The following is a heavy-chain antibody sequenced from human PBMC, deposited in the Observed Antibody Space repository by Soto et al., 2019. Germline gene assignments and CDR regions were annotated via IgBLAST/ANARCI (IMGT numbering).Heavy chain of an antibody. J-gene: IGHJ4*02. D-gene: IGHD3-22*01. CDR3: VAHDSGGYYAEY. CDR1: GDSVTISDYY. CDR2: IHYSGST. Sequence: QLQLQESGPGLVKPSETLSLTCTVSGDSVTISDYYWGWIRQPPGKGLEWIGSIHYSGSTYYNPSLKSRVTISGDTSKKQFSLKLTSVTAADAGVYYCVAHDSGGYYAEYWGQGTLVTVSA. V-gene: IGHV4-39*01.